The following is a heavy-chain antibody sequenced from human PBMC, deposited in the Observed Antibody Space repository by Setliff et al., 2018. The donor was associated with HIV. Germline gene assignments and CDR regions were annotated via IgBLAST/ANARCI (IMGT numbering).Heavy chain of an antibody. Sequence: SETLSLTCTVSGGSISSDDHYWSWIRQPPGKGLEWIGYIYHTGATYYKSSLESRLTISVDTSKNQFSLKLNSVTAADTAVYYCARGWVRGPIISPGTYFSYGLDVWGQGTPVTVSS. CDR3: ARGWVRGPIISPGTYFSYGLDV. V-gene: IGHV4-30-4*01. D-gene: IGHD3-10*01. CDR1: GGSISSDDHY. J-gene: IGHJ6*02. CDR2: IYHTGAT.